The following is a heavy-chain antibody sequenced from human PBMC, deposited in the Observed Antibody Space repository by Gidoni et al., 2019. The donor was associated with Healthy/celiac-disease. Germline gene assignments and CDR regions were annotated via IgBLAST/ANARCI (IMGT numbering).Heavy chain of an antibody. Sequence: EVKLVEYGGGLVKPGGYLRLSCAASGVTFSSYSMNWVRQAPGKGLEWVSSISSSSSYIYYADSVKGRFTISRDNAKNSLYLQMNSLRAEDTAVYYCAVTSGGYYPGAFDIWGQGTMVTVSS. CDR3: AVTSGGYYPGAFDI. CDR2: ISSSSSYI. D-gene: IGHD3-22*01. J-gene: IGHJ3*02. CDR1: GVTFSSYS. V-gene: IGHV3-21*01.